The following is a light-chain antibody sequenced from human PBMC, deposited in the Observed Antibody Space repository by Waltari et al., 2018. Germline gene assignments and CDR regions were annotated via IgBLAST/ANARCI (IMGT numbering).Light chain of an antibody. Sequence: QSALTQPRSVSGSPGQSVTISCTGTSRDVGAYNYVSWYQQHPGKAPKLMIYDVNKRPPGVPYRFSGSKSGNTASLTISGLQADDEADYHCCSYAGRSKVFGGGTKLTVL. J-gene: IGLJ2*01. CDR3: CSYAGRSKV. V-gene: IGLV2-11*01. CDR1: SRDVGAYNY. CDR2: DVN.